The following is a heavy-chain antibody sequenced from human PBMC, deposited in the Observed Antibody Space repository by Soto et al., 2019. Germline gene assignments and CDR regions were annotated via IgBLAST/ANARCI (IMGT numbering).Heavy chain of an antibody. CDR3: ARESWSSRYDSRGNSPFCFFDL. Sequence: SETLSLTCSVSGGSISSYYWSWIRHPPGKGLEWIGYIYQSGSTYYNPSLKSRVTISVDWSKNQFALELSSVTAADTAVYYCARESWSSRYDSRGNSPFCFFDLWGRGTLVT. CDR1: GGSISSYY. D-gene: IGHD3-22*01. CDR2: IYQSGST. J-gene: IGHJ2*01. V-gene: IGHV4-59*12.